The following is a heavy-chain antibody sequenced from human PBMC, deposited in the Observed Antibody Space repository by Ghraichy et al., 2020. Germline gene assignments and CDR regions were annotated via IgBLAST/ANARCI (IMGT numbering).Heavy chain of an antibody. CDR1: GGSISSSSYY. J-gene: IGHJ4*02. Sequence: SQTLSLTCTVSGGSISSSSYYWGWIRQPPGKGLEWIGSIYYSGSTYYNPSLKSRVTISVDTSKNQFSLKLSSVTAADTAVYYCATLHGYSSGRGIDYWGQGTLVTVSS. V-gene: IGHV4-39*01. CDR2: IYYSGST. CDR3: ATLHGYSSGRGIDY. D-gene: IGHD6-19*01.